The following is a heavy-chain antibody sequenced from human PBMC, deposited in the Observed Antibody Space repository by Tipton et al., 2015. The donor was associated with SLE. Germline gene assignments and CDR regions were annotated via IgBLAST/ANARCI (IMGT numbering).Heavy chain of an antibody. CDR1: GGSISSGGYY. Sequence: TLSLTCTVSGGSISSGGYYWSWIRQHPGKGLEWIGYIYYSGSTYYNPSLKSRVTISVDTSKNQFSLKLSSVTAADTAVYYCARVSIVVVPAAPFDYWGQGTLVTASS. CDR2: IYYSGST. CDR3: ARVSIVVVPAAPFDY. D-gene: IGHD2-2*01. J-gene: IGHJ4*02. V-gene: IGHV4-31*03.